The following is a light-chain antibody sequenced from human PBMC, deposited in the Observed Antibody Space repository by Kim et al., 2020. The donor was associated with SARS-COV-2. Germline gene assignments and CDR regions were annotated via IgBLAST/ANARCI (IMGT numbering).Light chain of an antibody. J-gene: IGKJ2*01. V-gene: IGKV1-5*03. Sequence: DIQMTQSPSTLSASVGDTVTISCRASESFSSWLAWYQQKPGKAPNLLIYKASNLESGVPSRFSGSESGTEFTLTITSLQPDDVATYYCQQYYIFPYTFGQGTKLEI. CDR2: KAS. CDR1: ESFSSW. CDR3: QQYYIFPYT.